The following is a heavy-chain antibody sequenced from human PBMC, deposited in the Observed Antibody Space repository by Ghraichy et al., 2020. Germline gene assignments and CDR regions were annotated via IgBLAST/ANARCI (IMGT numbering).Heavy chain of an antibody. V-gene: IGHV4-34*01. CDR2: INHSGST. J-gene: IGHJ2*01. Sequence: SETLSLTCAVYGGSFSGYYWSWICQPPGKGLEWIGEINHSGSTNYNPSLKSRVTISVDTSKNQFSLKLSSVTAADTAVYYCARDYCSGGSCYLPSGYFDLWGRGTLVTVSS. CDR3: ARDYCSGGSCYLPSGYFDL. D-gene: IGHD2-15*01. CDR1: GGSFSGYY.